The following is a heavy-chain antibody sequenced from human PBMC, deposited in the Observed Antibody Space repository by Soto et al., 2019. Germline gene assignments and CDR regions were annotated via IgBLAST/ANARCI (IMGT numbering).Heavy chain of an antibody. CDR3: ARRSTVTYDY. CDR1: GDSVTSRDYY. J-gene: IGHJ4*02. V-gene: IGHV4-61*08. Sequence: SETLSLTCTVSGDSVTSRDYYWIWIRQPPGKGLECIGYISYTGNTNYNPSLKSRVTISVDPSKSQFSLKLSSVTAADTAVYYCARRSTVTYDYWGQGILVTVSS. D-gene: IGHD4-17*01. CDR2: ISYTGNT.